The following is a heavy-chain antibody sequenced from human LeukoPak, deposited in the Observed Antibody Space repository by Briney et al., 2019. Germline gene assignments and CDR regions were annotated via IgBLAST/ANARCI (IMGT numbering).Heavy chain of an antibody. Sequence: GGSLRFSCAASGFTFSSYAMSWVRQAPGKGLEWVSAISGSGGSTYYADTVKGRFTISRDNSKNTLYLQMNSLRAEDTAVYYCAKASLGYCSGGSCYAYGMDVWGQGTTVTVSS. CDR1: GFTFSSYA. CDR2: ISGSGGST. CDR3: AKASLGYCSGGSCYAYGMDV. V-gene: IGHV3-23*01. D-gene: IGHD2-15*01. J-gene: IGHJ6*02.